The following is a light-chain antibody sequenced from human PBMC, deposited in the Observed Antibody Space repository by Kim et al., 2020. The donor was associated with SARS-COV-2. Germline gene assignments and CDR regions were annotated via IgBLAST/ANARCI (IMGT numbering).Light chain of an antibody. V-gene: IGLV1-44*01. CDR2: TDN. CDR3: ATWDDSLNGWV. CDR1: TSNIGSNS. J-gene: IGLJ3*02. Sequence: GQRVTISCSGGTSNIGSNSVHWYQQVPGTAPNLLIFTDNKRPSGVPDRFSGAKSGASASLAISGLQSEDEADYYCATWDDSLNGWVFGGGTKLTVL.